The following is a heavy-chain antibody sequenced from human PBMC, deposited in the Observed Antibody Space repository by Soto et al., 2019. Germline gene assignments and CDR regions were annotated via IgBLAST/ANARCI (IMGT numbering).Heavy chain of an antibody. CDR3: ARSIAEAGTSHYYYYYGMEV. J-gene: IGHJ6*02. V-gene: IGHV4-39*07. CDR2: INHSGST. D-gene: IGHD6-13*01. Sequence: SETLSLTCTVSGGSISSSSYYWGWIRQPPGKGLEWIGEINHSGSTNYNPSLKSRVTISVDTSKNQFSLKLSSVTAADTAVYYCARSIAEAGTSHYYYYYGMEVWGQGTTVTVSS. CDR1: GGSISSSSYY.